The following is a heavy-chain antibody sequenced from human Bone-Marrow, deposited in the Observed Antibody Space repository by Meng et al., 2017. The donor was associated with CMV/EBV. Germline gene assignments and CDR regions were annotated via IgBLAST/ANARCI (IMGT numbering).Heavy chain of an antibody. J-gene: IGHJ6*01. Sequence: ASVKVSCKASGYTFTSYYMHWVRQAPGQGLEWMGIINPSGGSTSYAQKFQGRVTMTRDTSTSTVYMELSSLRSEDTAVYYCAREAAAGRKGPYYDMDVWGQGPTVTVYS. V-gene: IGHV1-46*01. D-gene: IGHD6-13*01. CDR2: INPSGGST. CDR1: GYTFTSYY. CDR3: AREAAAGRKGPYYDMDV.